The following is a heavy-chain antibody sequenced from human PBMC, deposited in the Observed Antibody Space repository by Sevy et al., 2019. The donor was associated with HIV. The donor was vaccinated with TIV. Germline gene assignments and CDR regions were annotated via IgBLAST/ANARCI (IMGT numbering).Heavy chain of an antibody. D-gene: IGHD6-19*01. Sequence: ASVKVSCKASGYPCSTYAISWVRQAPGQGLECMGWISAYNGHTNYAQSLQDRVTMTTDTSTSTAYMELRSLRSDDTTVYYCARLEASGSGWYGNGMDVWGQWTTVTVSS. CDR3: ARLEASGSGWYGNGMDV. CDR1: GYPCSTYA. V-gene: IGHV1-18*01. J-gene: IGHJ6*02. CDR2: ISAYNGHT.